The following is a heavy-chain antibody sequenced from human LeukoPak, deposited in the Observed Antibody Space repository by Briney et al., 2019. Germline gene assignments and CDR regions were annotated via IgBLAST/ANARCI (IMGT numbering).Heavy chain of an antibody. V-gene: IGHV4-39*01. Sequence: SETLSLTCTVSGGSISSSSYCWAWIRQPPGKGLEWIGSIYYIGTTFYSPSLKSRVTISADTSKNQFSLKLNSVTAADTAVYYCARRDIVATISTWGQGTLVTVSS. CDR1: GGSISSSSYC. D-gene: IGHD5-12*01. J-gene: IGHJ4*02. CDR3: ARRDIVATIST. CDR2: IYYIGTT.